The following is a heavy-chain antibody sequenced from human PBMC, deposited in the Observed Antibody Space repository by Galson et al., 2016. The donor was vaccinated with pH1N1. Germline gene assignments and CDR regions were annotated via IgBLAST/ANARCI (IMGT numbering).Heavy chain of an antibody. CDR1: DGSISSANYY. Sequence: LSLTCTVSDGSISSANYYWGWIRQPPGKGLEWIASIYYSGSTYYNPSLKSRVTISVDTSKKQFSLNLNSVTAADTAVYYCARARKITLQTFWATADALRGGSGRFDYWGQGTLVTVSS. V-gene: IGHV4-39*07. J-gene: IGHJ4*02. CDR2: IYYSGST. CDR3: ARARKITLQTFWATADALRGGSGRFDY. D-gene: IGHD3-10*01.